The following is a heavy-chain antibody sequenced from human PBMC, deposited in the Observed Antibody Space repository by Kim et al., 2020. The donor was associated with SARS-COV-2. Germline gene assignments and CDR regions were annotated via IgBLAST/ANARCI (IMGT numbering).Heavy chain of an antibody. Sequence: QKVQDRVTITADESTSTAYMELSSLRSEDTAVYYCAGGQRIIVATSYFDYWGQGTLVTVSS. D-gene: IGHD5-12*01. V-gene: IGHV1-69*01. CDR3: AGGQRIIVATSYFDY. J-gene: IGHJ4*02.